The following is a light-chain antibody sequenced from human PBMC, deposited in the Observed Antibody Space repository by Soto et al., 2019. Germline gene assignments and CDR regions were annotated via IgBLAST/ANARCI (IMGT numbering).Light chain of an antibody. CDR2: DVS. V-gene: IGLV2-14*01. CDR1: SSDVGGYNY. CDR3: TSYTGSSTYV. J-gene: IGLJ1*01. Sequence: QSVLTQPASVSGSPGQSITIACTGTSSDVGGYNYVSWYQQYPGKAPRLVISDVSNRPSGVSNRFSGSKSGNSASLTISGLQAEDEADYYSTSYTGSSTYVLGTGTKDTVL.